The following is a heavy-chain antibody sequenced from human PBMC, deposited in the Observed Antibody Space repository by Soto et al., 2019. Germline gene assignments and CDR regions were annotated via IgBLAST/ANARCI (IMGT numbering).Heavy chain of an antibody. V-gene: IGHV1-69*06. CDR1: GGTFSSYA. J-gene: IGHJ5*02. Sequence: SVKFSFKASGGTFSSYAIIWVRQAPRQGLEWMGGIIPIFGTANYAQKFQGRVTITADKSTSTAYLELSSLRSEDTAVYYCARDRTMVRGTYNWFDPWGQGTLVTVSS. D-gene: IGHD3-10*01. CDR2: IIPIFGTA. CDR3: ARDRTMVRGTYNWFDP.